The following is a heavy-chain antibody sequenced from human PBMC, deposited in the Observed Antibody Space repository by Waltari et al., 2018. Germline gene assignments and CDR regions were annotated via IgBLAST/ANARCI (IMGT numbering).Heavy chain of an antibody. V-gene: IGHV4-4*07. D-gene: IGHD2-2*01. CDR1: GGSISSYY. CDR3: ARDIVVVPAAMGYYYYYYMDV. J-gene: IGHJ6*03. Sequence: QVQLQESGPGLVKPSETLSLTCTVSGGSISSYYWSWIRQPAGKGLEWIGRIYTSGSTNYNPSLKSRVTMSVDTSKNQFSLKLSSVTAADTAVYYCARDIVVVPAAMGYYYYYYMDVWGKGTTVTISS. CDR2: IYTSGST.